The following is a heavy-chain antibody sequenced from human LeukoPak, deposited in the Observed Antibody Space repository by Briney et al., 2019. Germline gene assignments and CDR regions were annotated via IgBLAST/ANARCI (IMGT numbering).Heavy chain of an antibody. D-gene: IGHD3-16*01. CDR1: GFTFSNYA. CDR3: ARVLDLSKRGLDAFDI. CDR2: ISGSTGST. Sequence: PGGSLRLSCAASGFTFSNYAMNWVRQAPGKGLEWVSLISGSTGSTYYADSVKGRFSISRDNSKNTVYLQMNSLRVEDTAVYYCARVLDLSKRGLDAFDIWGQGTMVTVSS. V-gene: IGHV3-23*01. J-gene: IGHJ3*02.